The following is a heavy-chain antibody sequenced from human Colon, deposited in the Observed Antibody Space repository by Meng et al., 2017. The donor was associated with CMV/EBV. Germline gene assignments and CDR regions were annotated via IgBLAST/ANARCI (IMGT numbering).Heavy chain of an antibody. CDR3: ARMKLGTSDAFDI. Sequence: SETLSLTCTVSGGSISSSSYYWGWIRQPPGKGLEWIGSIYYSGSTYYNPSLKSRVTISVDTSKNQFSLKLSSVTAADTAVYYCARMKLGTSDAFDIWGQGTMVTVSS. V-gene: IGHV4-39*07. J-gene: IGHJ3*02. CDR2: IYYSGST. CDR1: GGSISSSSYY. D-gene: IGHD7-27*01.